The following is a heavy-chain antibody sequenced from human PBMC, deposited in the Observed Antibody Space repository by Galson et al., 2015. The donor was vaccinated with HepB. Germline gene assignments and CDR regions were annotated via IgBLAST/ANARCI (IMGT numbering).Heavy chain of an antibody. D-gene: IGHD6-6*01. V-gene: IGHV4-59*08. CDR1: GGSISNYY. CDR2: IDYSGST. Sequence: ETLSLTCTVSGGSISNYYWTWIRQPPGKGLQWIGYIDYSGSTNYNPSLKSRVTISIDTSKDQFSLKLGSVTAADTAMYYCARQQYSISPLVDFWGQGALVTVSS. CDR3: ARQQYSISPLVDF. J-gene: IGHJ4*02.